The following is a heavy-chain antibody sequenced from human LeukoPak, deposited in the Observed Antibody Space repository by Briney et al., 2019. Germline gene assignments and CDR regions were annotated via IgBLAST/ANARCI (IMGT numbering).Heavy chain of an antibody. Sequence: GGSLRLSCAASRFTFSSYSMNWVRQAPGKGLEWVAYTSSSSSTIYYSDSVKGRFTISRDNAKNSLSLQMNSLRAEDTAVYYCARDPSSGWYLKGWFDPWGEGTLVTVSS. D-gene: IGHD6-19*01. V-gene: IGHV3-48*01. CDR2: TSSSSSTI. CDR3: ARDPSSGWYLKGWFDP. CDR1: RFTFSSYS. J-gene: IGHJ5*02.